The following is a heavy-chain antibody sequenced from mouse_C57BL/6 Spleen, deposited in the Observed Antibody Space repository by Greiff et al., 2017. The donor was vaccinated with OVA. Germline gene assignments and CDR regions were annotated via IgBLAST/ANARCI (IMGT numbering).Heavy chain of an antibody. V-gene: IGHV1-74*01. CDR1: GYTFTSYW. Sequence: QVQLQQPGADLVKPGASVKVSCTASGYTFTSYWMHWVKQRPGQGLEWIGRIHPSDSDTNYPHKFKGKATLTVDKSSNTAYMQLSSLTSEDAAVYYCAVLDCGNYVWYFDVWGTGTTVTVSS. CDR2: IHPSDSDT. D-gene: IGHD2-1*01. J-gene: IGHJ1*03. CDR3: AVLDCGNYVWYFDV.